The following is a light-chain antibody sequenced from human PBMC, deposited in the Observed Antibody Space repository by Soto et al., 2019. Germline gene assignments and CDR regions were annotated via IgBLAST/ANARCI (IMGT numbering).Light chain of an antibody. V-gene: IGKV4-1*01. CDR2: WAS. J-gene: IGKJ2*01. CDR1: QSVLYSSNNKNY. CDR3: QQYHSSHT. Sequence: DIVMTQSPDSLAVSLGERATINCKSSQSVLYSSNNKNYLAWYQQKPGQPPKLLIYWASTRESGVPDRFSGSGSGTDFTLTISSLQAEDVAVYYCQQYHSSHTFGQGTKVEIK.